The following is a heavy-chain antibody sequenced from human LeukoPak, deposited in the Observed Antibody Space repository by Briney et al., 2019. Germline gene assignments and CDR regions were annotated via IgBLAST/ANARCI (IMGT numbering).Heavy chain of an antibody. CDR3: ARDSGSYYGFDY. V-gene: IGHV4-59*01. CDR2: IYHSGST. Sequence: SETLSLTCTVSGGSISSYYWSWIRQPPGRGLEWIGYIYHSGSTNYNPSLKSRVTISVDTSKNQFSLKLSSVTAADTAVYYCARDSGSYYGFDYWGQGTLVTVSS. J-gene: IGHJ4*02. D-gene: IGHD1-26*01. CDR1: GGSISSYY.